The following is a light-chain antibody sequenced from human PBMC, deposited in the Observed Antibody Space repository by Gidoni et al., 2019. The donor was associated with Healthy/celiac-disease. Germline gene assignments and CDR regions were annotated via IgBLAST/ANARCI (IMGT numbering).Light chain of an antibody. CDR2: GAS. CDR3: QQYNNWPKT. CDR1: QSVSSN. J-gene: IGKJ1*01. V-gene: IGKV3-15*01. Sequence: EIVMPQSPATLSVSPGERATLSCRASQSVSSNLAWYQQNPGRAPRLLIYGASTRATGIPARFSGSGSGTEFTLTISSLQSEDFAVYYCQQYNNWPKTFGQGTKVEIK.